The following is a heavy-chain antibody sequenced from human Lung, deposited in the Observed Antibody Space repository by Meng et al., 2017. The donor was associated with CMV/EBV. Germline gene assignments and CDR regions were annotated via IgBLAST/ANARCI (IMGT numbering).Heavy chain of an antibody. Sequence: SCAASGFTFSNAWMRWVRQAPGKGLEWVGRIKSKTDGGTTDYAAPVKGRFTISRDDSKNTLYLQINSLKTEDTAVYYCTTDWQWCSTSCNPFDYWGQGTXVTVSS. V-gene: IGHV3-15*01. CDR3: TTDWQWCSTSCNPFDY. CDR2: IKSKTDGGTT. CDR1: GFTFSNAW. D-gene: IGHD2-2*01. J-gene: IGHJ4*02.